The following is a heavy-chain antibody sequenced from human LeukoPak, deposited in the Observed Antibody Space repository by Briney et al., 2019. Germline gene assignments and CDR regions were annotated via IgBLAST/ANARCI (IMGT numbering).Heavy chain of an antibody. CDR1: GFTFSDYG. V-gene: IGHV3-30*02. CDR2: LRSDGSNK. CDR3: AKKGYSFGWRDSYYFDY. D-gene: IGHD6-19*01. Sequence: PGGSLRLSCAASGFTFSDYGMHWVRQAPGKGLEWVAFLRSDGSNKCYADSVKGRFTISRDNSKNTLYLQMNSLRAEDTAVYYCAKKGYSFGWRDSYYFDYWGQGTLVTVSS. J-gene: IGHJ4*02.